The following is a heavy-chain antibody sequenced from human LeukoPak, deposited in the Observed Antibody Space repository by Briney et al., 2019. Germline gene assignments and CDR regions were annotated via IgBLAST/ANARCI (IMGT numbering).Heavy chain of an antibody. J-gene: IGHJ4*02. D-gene: IGHD1-26*01. CDR2: INHSGST. V-gene: IGHV4-34*01. CDR1: GGSFSGYY. Sequence: PSETLSLTCAVYGGSFSGYYWSWIRQPPGKGLEWIGEINHSGSTNYNPSLKSRVTISVDTSKNQFSLKLSSVTAADTAVYYCAKDPFPVSASYPGYWGQGTLVTVSS. CDR3: AKDPFPVSASYPGY.